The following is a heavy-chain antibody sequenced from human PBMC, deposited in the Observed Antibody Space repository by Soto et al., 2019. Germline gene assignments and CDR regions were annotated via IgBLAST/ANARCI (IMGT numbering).Heavy chain of an antibody. V-gene: IGHV3-33*01. Sequence: GGSLRLSCAASGFTFSSYGMHWVRQAPGKGLEWVAVIWYDGSNKYYADSVKGRFTISRDDSKNTLYLQMNSLRAEDTAVYYCARDPYDIVVVPAAKIQTGFDPWGQGTLVTVSS. J-gene: IGHJ5*02. CDR3: ARDPYDIVVVPAAKIQTGFDP. D-gene: IGHD2-2*01. CDR2: IWYDGSNK. CDR1: GFTFSSYG.